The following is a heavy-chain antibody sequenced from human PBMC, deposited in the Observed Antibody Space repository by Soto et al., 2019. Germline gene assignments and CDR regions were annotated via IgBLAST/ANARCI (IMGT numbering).Heavy chain of an antibody. CDR2: MNPNSGNT. D-gene: IGHD2-21*01. CDR3: ARVRRESRDHHIYYFDY. V-gene: IGHV1-8*01. Sequence: ASVKVSCKASGYTFTSYDINWVRQATGQGLEWMGWMNPNSGNTGYAQKFQGRVTMTRNTSISTAYMELSSLRSEDTAVYYCARVRRESRDHHIYYFDYWGQGTLVTVSS. CDR1: GYTFTSYD. J-gene: IGHJ4*02.